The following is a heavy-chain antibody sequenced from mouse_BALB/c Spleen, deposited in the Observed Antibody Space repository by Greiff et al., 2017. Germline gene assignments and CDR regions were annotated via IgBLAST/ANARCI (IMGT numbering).Heavy chain of an antibody. CDR3: TGLLNAMDY. Sequence: QVQLQQSGAELVRPGVSVKISCKGSGYTFTDYAMHWVKQSHAKSLEWIGVISTYYGDASYNQKFKGKATMTVDKSSSTAYMQLSSPTSEDSAVYYCTGLLNAMDYWGQGTSVTVSS. CDR2: ISTYYGDA. CDR1: GYTFTDYA. D-gene: IGHD2-1*01. J-gene: IGHJ4*01. V-gene: IGHV1S137*01.